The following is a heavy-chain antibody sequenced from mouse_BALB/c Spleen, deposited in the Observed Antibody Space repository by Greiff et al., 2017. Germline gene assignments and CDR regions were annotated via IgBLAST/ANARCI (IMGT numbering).Heavy chain of an antibody. Sequence: EVKVVESGGGLVQPGGSRKLSCAASGYTFSSFGMHWVRQAPEKGLEWVAYISSGSSTIYYADTVKGRITMARDNPKNTLFLQMTSLRSEDTAMYYCERWRGNYESAMDYWGQGTSVTVSS. CDR2: ISSGSSTI. J-gene: IGHJ4*01. CDR3: ERWRGNYESAMDY. D-gene: IGHD2-1*01. CDR1: GYTFSSFG. V-gene: IGHV5-17*02.